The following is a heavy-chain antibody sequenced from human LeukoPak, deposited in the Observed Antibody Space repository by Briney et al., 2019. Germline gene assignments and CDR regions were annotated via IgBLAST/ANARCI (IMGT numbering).Heavy chain of an antibody. Sequence: PSETLSLTCTVSGYSISSGYYWGWIRQPPGKGLEWIGSIYHSGSTYYNPSLKSRVTISVDTSKNQFSLKLSSVTAADTAVYYCARNAEPYYYDSSGYPLFDYWGQGTLVTVSS. V-gene: IGHV4-38-2*02. D-gene: IGHD3-22*01. CDR2: IYHSGST. J-gene: IGHJ4*02. CDR3: ARNAEPYYYDSSGYPLFDY. CDR1: GYSISSGYY.